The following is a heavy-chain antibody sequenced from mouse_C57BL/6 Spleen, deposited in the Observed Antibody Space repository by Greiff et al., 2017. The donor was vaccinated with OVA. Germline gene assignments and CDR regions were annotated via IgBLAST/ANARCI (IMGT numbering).Heavy chain of an antibody. CDR2: ISSGGSYT. CDR3: ARTMVTTSYYAMDY. CDR1: GFTFSSYG. D-gene: IGHD2-3*01. J-gene: IGHJ4*01. V-gene: IGHV5-6*01. Sequence: EVKLMESGGDLVKPGWSLKLSCAASGFTFSSYGMSWVRQTPDKRLEWVATISSGGSYTYYPDSVKGRFTISRDNAKNTLYLQMSSLKSEDTAMYYCARTMVTTSYYAMDYWGQGTSVTVSS.